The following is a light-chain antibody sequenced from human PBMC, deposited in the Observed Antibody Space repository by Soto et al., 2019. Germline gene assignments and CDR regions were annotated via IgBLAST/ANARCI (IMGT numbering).Light chain of an antibody. V-gene: IGKV2-28*01. Sequence: DSVMTPSPLSLPVTPGEPASISCRASESLLNSNGYHYSDLYLQKPGQSPQLLMSLESNRASGVADRFRGSGACTDFSLKIIRVEAEDVGVYYFMQGRHTPITFGQGKRLDI. CDR1: ESLLNSNGYHY. J-gene: IGKJ5*01. CDR3: MQGRHTPIT. CDR2: LES.